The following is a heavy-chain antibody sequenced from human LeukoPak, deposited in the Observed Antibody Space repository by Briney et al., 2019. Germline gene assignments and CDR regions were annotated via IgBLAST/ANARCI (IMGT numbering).Heavy chain of an antibody. Sequence: SETLSLTCTVSGDSISSYYWAWLRQPPGKGLEWIGYIYYSGTPTKYNPSLKSRVTISIDRSRNQFSLKLNSVTAADTAVYYCARDSRGGGPDFDYWGQGTLVTVSS. CDR1: GDSISSYY. D-gene: IGHD3-16*01. J-gene: IGHJ4*02. CDR2: IYYSGTPT. CDR3: ARDSRGGGPDFDY. V-gene: IGHV4-59*12.